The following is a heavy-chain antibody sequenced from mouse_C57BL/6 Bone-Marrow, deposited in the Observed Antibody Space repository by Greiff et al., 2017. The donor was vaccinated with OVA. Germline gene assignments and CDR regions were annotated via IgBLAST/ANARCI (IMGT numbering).Heavy chain of an antibody. J-gene: IGHJ4*01. V-gene: IGHV1-22*01. CDR3: ARSNYGNYAMDY. CDR1: GYTFTDYN. CDR2: INPNNGGT. D-gene: IGHD2-1*01. Sequence: EVQRVESGPELVKPGASVKMSCKASGYTFTDYNMHWVKQRHGKSLEWIGYINPNNGGTSYNQKFKGNATFTVNKSSSTAYMELRSLTSEDSAVYYCARSNYGNYAMDYWGQGTSVTVSS.